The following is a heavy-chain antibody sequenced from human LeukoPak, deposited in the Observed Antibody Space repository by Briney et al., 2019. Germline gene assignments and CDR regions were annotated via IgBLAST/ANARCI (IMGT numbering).Heavy chain of an antibody. CDR3: AKDTSIGRYCTNGVSSPFDY. CDR2: ISDTGATT. CDR1: GCTFSSYA. Sequence: GGSLRLSCAGSGCTFSSYAMSWVRQAPGKGLEWVSAISDTGATTYDADSVKGRFTSSRDNSRNTLYLQMNSLRAEDTALYYCAKDTSIGRYCTNGVSSPFDYWGQGTLVTVSS. V-gene: IGHV3-23*01. D-gene: IGHD2-8*01. J-gene: IGHJ4*02.